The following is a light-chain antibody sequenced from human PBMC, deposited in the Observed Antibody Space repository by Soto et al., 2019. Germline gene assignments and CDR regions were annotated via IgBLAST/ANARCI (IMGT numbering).Light chain of an antibody. CDR2: GAS. Sequence: IVMTRYRGNLSVPPGIRRTLSCRASQSVSSNLAWYQQKPGQAPRLLICGASTRATVIPAGFSGSGSGTEFTLTISSLQSEDFAVYYCQQYHSWPPTFGPGTKVDIK. CDR1: QSVSSN. CDR3: QQYHSWPPT. V-gene: IGKV3-15*01. J-gene: IGKJ1*01.